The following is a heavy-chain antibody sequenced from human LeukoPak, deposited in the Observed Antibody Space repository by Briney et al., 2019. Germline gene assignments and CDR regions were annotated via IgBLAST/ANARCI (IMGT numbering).Heavy chain of an antibody. Sequence: SETLSLTCTVSGGFISSSSYYWRWIRQPPGKGLERIGSIYYSGSTYYNPSLKSRVTISVDTSKNQFSLKLSSVTAADTAVYYCARLQAGHFDYWGQGTLVTVSS. CDR2: IYYSGST. D-gene: IGHD3-10*01. CDR1: GGFISSSSYY. CDR3: ARLQAGHFDY. J-gene: IGHJ4*02. V-gene: IGHV4-39*01.